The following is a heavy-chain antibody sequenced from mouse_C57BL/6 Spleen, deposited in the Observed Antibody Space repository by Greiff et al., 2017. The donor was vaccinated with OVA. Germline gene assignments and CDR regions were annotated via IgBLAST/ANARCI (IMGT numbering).Heavy chain of an antibody. CDR2: FHPYNDDT. CDR3: ARNWAYYSNYGTYYFDY. D-gene: IGHD2-5*01. J-gene: IGHJ2*01. Sequence: QVQLQQSGAELVKPGASVKMSCKASGYTFTTYPIEWMKQNHGKSLEWIGNFHPYNDDTKYNEKFKGKATFTVEKSSSTVYLELSRLTSDDSAVYYCARNWAYYSNYGTYYFDYWGQGTTLTVSS. CDR1: GYTFTTYP. V-gene: IGHV1-47*01.